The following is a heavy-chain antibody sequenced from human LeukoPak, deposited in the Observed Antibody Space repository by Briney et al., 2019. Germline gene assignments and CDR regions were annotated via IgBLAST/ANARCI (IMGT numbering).Heavy chain of an antibody. CDR1: GGTFSSYA. Sequence: SSVKVSCKAPGGTFSSYAISWVRQAPGQGLEWMGGIIPIFGTANYAQKFQGRVTITADESTSTAYMELSSLRSEDTAVYYCATNTYDFWSGYRDYFDYWGQGTLVTVSS. D-gene: IGHD3-3*01. CDR3: ATNTYDFWSGYRDYFDY. CDR2: IIPIFGTA. V-gene: IGHV1-69*01. J-gene: IGHJ4*02.